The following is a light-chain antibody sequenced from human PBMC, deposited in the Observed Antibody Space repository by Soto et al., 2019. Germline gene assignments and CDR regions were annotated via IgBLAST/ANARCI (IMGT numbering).Light chain of an antibody. Sequence: QAVVTQEPSLTVSPGGTITLTCGSSSGAVTSGHFPYWFQQRPGQAPKTLIHDTINRHSWTPARFSGSLLGGKAALTLSGAQPVDEAYYYCLLIYGGVRVFGGGTKLTVL. CDR2: DTI. J-gene: IGLJ2*01. V-gene: IGLV7-46*01. CDR3: LLIYGGVRV. CDR1: SGAVTSGHF.